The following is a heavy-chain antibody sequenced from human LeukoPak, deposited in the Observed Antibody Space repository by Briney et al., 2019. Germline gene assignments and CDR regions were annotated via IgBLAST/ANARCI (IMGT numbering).Heavy chain of an antibody. CDR3: ARVAASYYYDSSGYYPSVFFDY. Sequence: SETLSLTCAVSGGSINSNSYYWAWVRQPPGKGLQWIGSIYYSGRTFYNPSLKSRVTISVDTSKNQFSLKLSSVTAADTAVYYCARVAASYYYDSSGYYPSVFFDYWGQGTLVTVSS. V-gene: IGHV4-39*07. J-gene: IGHJ4*02. D-gene: IGHD3-22*01. CDR2: IYYSGRT. CDR1: GGSINSNSYY.